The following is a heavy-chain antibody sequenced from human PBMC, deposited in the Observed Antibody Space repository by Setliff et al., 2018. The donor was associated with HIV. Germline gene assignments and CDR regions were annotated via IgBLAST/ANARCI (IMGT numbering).Heavy chain of an antibody. CDR3: ARDRGSRGFDY. V-gene: IGHV1-18*01. CDR1: GYTFTTYG. D-gene: IGHD1-26*01. J-gene: IGHJ4*02. Sequence: GASVKVSCKASGYTFTTYGITWVRQAPGQGLEWMGWISAYNDNTNYAQKLQGRVTMTTDTSTSTAYMELRSLRSDDTAVNYCARDRGSRGFDYWGQGTLVTVSS. CDR2: ISAYNDNT.